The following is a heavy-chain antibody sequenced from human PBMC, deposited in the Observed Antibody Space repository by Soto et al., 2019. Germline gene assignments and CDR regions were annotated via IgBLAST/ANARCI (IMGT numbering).Heavy chain of an antibody. V-gene: IGHV3-30*18. Sequence: GGSLRLSCAASGFTFSSYGMHWVRQAPGKGLEWVAVISYDGSNKYYADSVKGRFTISRDNSKNTLYLQMNSLRAEDTAVYYCAKRSAWRDYYYYYMDVWGKGTTVTVSS. CDR2: ISYDGSNK. CDR1: GFTFSSYG. D-gene: IGHD3-3*01. J-gene: IGHJ6*03. CDR3: AKRSAWRDYYYYYMDV.